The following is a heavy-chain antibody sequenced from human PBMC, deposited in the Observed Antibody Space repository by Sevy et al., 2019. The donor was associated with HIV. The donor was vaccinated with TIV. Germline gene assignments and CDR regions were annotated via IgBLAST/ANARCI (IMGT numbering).Heavy chain of an antibody. CDR2: INPNSGDI. J-gene: IGHJ4*02. CDR3: SRDLRLRGYSYGCSDY. D-gene: IGHD5-18*01. V-gene: IGHV1-2*02. CDR1: GYTFTDQY. Sequence: ASVKVSCKDSGYTFTDQYIHWVRQAPGQGLEWMGWINPNSGDIKYAQEFKGRVTMTRDTSISTAYMELSGLKSDDTAVYYCSRDLRLRGYSYGCSDYWGQGTLVTVSS.